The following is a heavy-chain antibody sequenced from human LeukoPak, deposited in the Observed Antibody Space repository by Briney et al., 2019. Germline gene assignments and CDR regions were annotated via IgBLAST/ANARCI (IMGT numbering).Heavy chain of an antibody. V-gene: IGHV1-18*01. Sequence: ASVKVSCKASGYIFSSYGISWVRQAPGQGLEWMGGISAYKGNTNYAQKLQGRVTMTTDTSTSTAYMELRSLRSDDTAVYYCAVEAKGDCSSTSCYVDYWGQGTLVTVSS. J-gene: IGHJ4*02. CDR2: ISAYKGNT. CDR1: GYIFSSYG. CDR3: AVEAKGDCSSTSCYVDY. D-gene: IGHD2-2*01.